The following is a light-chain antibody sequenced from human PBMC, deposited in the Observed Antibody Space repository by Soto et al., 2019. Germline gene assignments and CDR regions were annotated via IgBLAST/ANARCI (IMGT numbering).Light chain of an antibody. J-gene: IGKJ5*01. CDR3: MQALQTLLP. Sequence: MTQSPSSLSASVGDRVTITCRASQSITIYLDWYLQKPGQPSHLLIYVGSDRASGVPDRFSGRGSGTDFTLKIGRVEAEDVGVYHCMQALQTLLPFGQGTRLEIK. CDR2: VGS. CDR1: QSITIY. V-gene: IGKV2-28*01.